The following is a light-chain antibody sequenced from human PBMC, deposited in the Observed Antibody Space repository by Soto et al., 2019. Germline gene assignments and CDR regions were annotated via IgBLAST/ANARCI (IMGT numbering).Light chain of an antibody. CDR1: SSDVGAFNH. CDR3: SSFTTSSTAI. CDR2: DVS. V-gene: IGLV2-14*03. Sequence: QSALTQPASVSGSPGQSITISCTGTSSDVGAFNHVSWYQQHPGEAPRIIIYDVSNRPSGVSTRFSGSKSGNTAALVIFGLQAEDEADYYCSSFTTSSTAIFGGGTKVTVL. J-gene: IGLJ2*01.